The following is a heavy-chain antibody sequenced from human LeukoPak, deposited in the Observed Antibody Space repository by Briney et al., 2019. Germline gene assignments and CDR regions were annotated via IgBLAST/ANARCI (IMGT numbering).Heavy chain of an antibody. J-gene: IGHJ6*03. CDR3: ARAGLGNHKYYYMDV. CDR2: IKPDGGEK. CDR1: GFTFSSYW. V-gene: IGHV3-7*01. D-gene: IGHD3/OR15-3a*01. Sequence: PGGSLRLSCAASGFTFSSYWMTWVRQAPGKGLEWVANIKPDGGEKYYVDSVKGRFTISRDNAKNSLYLHMNSLRGDDTAVYYCARAGLGNHKYYYMDVWGKGTTVTISS.